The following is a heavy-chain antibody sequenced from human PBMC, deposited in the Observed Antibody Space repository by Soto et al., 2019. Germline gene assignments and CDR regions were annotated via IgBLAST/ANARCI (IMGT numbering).Heavy chain of an antibody. CDR1: GFTFSDHY. D-gene: IGHD6-19*01. CDR3: TRVRLGRSRSSDY. CDR2: IKNKANSYTT. V-gene: IGHV3-72*01. Sequence: EVQLVESGGRLVQPEGSLRLSCAAAGFTFSDHYMDWVRQAPGKGLEGVGRIKNKANSYTTEYAAPVKGRFIISRDDSKNSVFLQMNRLKTDDTAVYYCTRVRLGRSRSSDYWGQGILVTVSS. J-gene: IGHJ4*02.